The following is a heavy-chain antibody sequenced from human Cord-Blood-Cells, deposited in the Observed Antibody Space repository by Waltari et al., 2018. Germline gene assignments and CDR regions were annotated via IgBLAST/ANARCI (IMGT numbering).Heavy chain of an antibody. V-gene: IGHV3-30*02. Sequence: QVQLVESGGGVVQPGGSLRRSCAASGFTFLSYGMHWVRQAPGKGLEWMAFIRYDGSNKYYADSVKGRFTISRDNSKNTLYLQMNSLRAEDTAVYYCAKDNERITIFGVVFDYWGQGTLVTVSS. J-gene: IGHJ4*02. CDR2: IRYDGSNK. D-gene: IGHD3-3*01. CDR3: AKDNERITIFGVVFDY. CDR1: GFTFLSYG.